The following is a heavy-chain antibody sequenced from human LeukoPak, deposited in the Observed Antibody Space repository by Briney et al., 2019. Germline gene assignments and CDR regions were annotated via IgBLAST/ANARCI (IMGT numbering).Heavy chain of an antibody. CDR1: GFTFSSYG. CDR2: IWYDGSNK. J-gene: IGHJ4*02. CDR3: AKDESALASN. D-gene: IGHD5-12*01. Sequence: PGRSLRLSCAASGFTFSSYGMRWVRQAPGKGLEWVAVIWYDGSNKYYADSVKGRFTISRDNSKNTLYLQMNSLRAEDTAVYYCAKDESALASNWGQGALVTVSS. V-gene: IGHV3-33*06.